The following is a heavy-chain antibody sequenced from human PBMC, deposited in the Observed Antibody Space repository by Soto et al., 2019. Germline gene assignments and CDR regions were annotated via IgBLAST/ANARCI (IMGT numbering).Heavy chain of an antibody. V-gene: IGHV3-21*01. CDR2: ISSNSAYI. J-gene: IGHJ5*02. D-gene: IGHD6-13*01. CDR1: GFTFRSFT. Sequence: PGGALRLSCAASGFTFRSFTMNWVRQAPGKGLEWVSTISSNSAYIYYTDALRGRFTISRDNAKNSLHLQMNSLRAEDTAVYYCTRDASRDSSARGWFAPWGTGPLVTVSS. CDR3: TRDASRDSSARGWFAP.